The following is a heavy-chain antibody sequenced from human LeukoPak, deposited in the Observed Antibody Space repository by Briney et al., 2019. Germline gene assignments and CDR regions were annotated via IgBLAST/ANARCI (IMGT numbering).Heavy chain of an antibody. CDR1: GYTFTSYV. Sequence: ASVKVSCKASGYTFTSYVINWGRQATGQGLEWMGWMNPNSSNTGYAQKFQGRVTMTRNTSISTAYMELSSLRAEDTAVYYCASARGLGSHDYWGQGALVNVSS. J-gene: IGHJ4*02. V-gene: IGHV1-8*01. D-gene: IGHD3-16*01. CDR2: MNPNSSNT. CDR3: ASARGLGSHDY.